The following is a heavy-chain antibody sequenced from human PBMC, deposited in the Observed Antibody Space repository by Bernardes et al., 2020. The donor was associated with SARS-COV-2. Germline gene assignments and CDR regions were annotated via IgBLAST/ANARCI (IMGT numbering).Heavy chain of an antibody. J-gene: IGHJ4*02. CDR1: GGSISSGSYY. V-gene: IGHV4-61*02. CDR2: IYTSGST. Sequence: TLSLTCTVSGGSISSGSYYWSWIRQPAGKGLEWIGRIYTSGSTNYNPSLKSRVTISVDTSKNQFSLKLSSVTAADTAIYYCARGTLTSRATYFFDYWGQGTLVTVSS. CDR3: ARGTLTSRATYFFDY.